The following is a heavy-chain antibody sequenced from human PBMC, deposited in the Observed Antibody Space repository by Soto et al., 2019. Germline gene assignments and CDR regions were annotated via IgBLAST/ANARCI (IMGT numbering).Heavy chain of an antibody. D-gene: IGHD6-19*01. CDR1: GGSISSYY. Sequence: SETLSLTCTVSGGSISSYYWSWIRQTPGKGLEWIGYIYYSGSTNYNPSLKSRVTISVDTSKNQFSLKLSSVTAADTAVYYCARSGWYGYYFDYWGQGTLVTVSS. CDR3: ARSGWYGYYFDY. CDR2: IYYSGST. V-gene: IGHV4-59*01. J-gene: IGHJ4*02.